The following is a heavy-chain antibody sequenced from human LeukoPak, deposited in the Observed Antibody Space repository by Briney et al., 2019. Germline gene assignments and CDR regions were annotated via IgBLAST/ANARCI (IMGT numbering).Heavy chain of an antibody. V-gene: IGHV4-31*03. D-gene: IGHD6-6*01. CDR3: ASGEYSSSSGDAFDI. CDR2: IYYSGST. Sequence: SQTLSLTCTVSGGSISSGGYYWSWIRQHPGKGLEWIGYIYYSGSTNYNPSLKSRVTISVDTSKNQFSLKLSSVTAADTAVYYCASGEYSSSSGDAFDIWGQGTMVTVSS. CDR1: GGSISSGGYY. J-gene: IGHJ3*02.